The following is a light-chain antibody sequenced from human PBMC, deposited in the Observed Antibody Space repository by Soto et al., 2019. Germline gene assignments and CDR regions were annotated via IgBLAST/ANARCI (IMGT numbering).Light chain of an antibody. V-gene: IGLV4-69*01. CDR3: HSWGAGIQV. CDR2: LDNDGSH. J-gene: IGLJ2*01. Sequence: QSVLTQSPSASASLGASVRLTCTLSSGHSSYAIAWHQQQPEQGPRFLMRLDNDGSHIKGDGIPDRCSGSSSWGERYLTTTSLLSDEEADYYCHSWGAGIQVFGAGTQLTVL. CDR1: SGHSSYA.